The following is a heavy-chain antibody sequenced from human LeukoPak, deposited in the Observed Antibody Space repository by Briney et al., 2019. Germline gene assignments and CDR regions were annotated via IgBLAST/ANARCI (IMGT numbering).Heavy chain of an antibody. CDR1: GFTFSSYA. D-gene: IGHD3-16*01. V-gene: IGHV3-23*01. CDR3: AKDRGG. CDR2: FSGDVGGT. Sequence: GGSLRLSCAASGFTFSSYAMNWVRQAPGRGLEWVSGFSGDVGGTYYADSVKGRFTISRDNSKNTLYLQMNSLRAEDTAVYYCAKDRGGWGQGTLVTVSS. J-gene: IGHJ4*02.